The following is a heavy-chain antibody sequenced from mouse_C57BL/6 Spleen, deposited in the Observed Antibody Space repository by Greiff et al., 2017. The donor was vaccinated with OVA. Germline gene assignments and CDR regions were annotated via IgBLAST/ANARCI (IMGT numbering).Heavy chain of an antibody. CDR3: EKDYDWYFDV. CDR2: INYDGSST. V-gene: IGHV5-16*01. CDR1: GFSFSDYY. D-gene: IGHD2-12*01. J-gene: IGHJ1*03. Sequence: EVMLVESEGGLVQPGSSMKLPCTASGFSFSDYYMAWVRQVPEKGLEWVANINYDGSSTYYLDFLKSRFIISRDNATNILYMRMSGLKTENTATDSYEKDYDWYFDVWGTGTTVTVSS.